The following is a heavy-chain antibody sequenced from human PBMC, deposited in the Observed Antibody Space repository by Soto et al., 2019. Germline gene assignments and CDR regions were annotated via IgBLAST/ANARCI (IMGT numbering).Heavy chain of an antibody. CDR2: INAANGDT. Sequence: SVKVSCKASGYTFTSYGIHWVRQAPRQRLEWMGWINAANGDTKYSPKFQGRVTITRDTSASTAYMELSSLRSEDTAVYYCVRRHVTATGIDWFDPWGQGTLVTVSS. CDR1: GYTFTSYG. CDR3: VRRHVTATGIDWFDP. D-gene: IGHD6-13*01. J-gene: IGHJ5*02. V-gene: IGHV1-3*01.